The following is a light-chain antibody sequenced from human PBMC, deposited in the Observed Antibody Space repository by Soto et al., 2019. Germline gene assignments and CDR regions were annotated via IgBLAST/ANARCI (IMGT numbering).Light chain of an antibody. CDR3: QQRSNWPPVT. Sequence: EIVLPQSPATLSLSPGERATLSCRASQSINRHLAWYRQKPGQAPRLLIYDASNRATGIPARFSGSGSGTDFTLTISSLEPEDFGVYYCQQRSNWPPVTFGGGTKVEIK. J-gene: IGKJ4*01. CDR2: DAS. CDR1: QSINRH. V-gene: IGKV3-11*01.